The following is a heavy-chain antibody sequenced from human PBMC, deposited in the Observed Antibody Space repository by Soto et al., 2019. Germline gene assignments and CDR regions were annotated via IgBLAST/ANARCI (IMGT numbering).Heavy chain of an antibody. CDR3: ARNGWELLDYYHYGMDV. CDR1: GGTFSSYA. J-gene: IGHJ6*02. Sequence: GASVKVSCKASGGTFSSYAISWVRQAPGQGLEWMGGIIPIFGTANYAQKFQGRVTITADESTSTAYMELSSLRSEDTAVYYCARNGWELLDYYHYGMDVWGQGTTVTVSS. CDR2: IIPIFGTA. D-gene: IGHD1-26*01. V-gene: IGHV1-69*13.